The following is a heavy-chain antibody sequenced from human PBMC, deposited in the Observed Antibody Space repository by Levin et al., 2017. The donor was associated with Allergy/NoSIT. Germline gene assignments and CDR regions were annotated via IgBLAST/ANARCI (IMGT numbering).Heavy chain of an antibody. D-gene: IGHD1-26*01. V-gene: IGHV3-53*01. CDR3: ARFQSYSGDAFDI. CDR2: IYTGGST. CDR1: GFTVSRNY. J-gene: IGHJ3*02. Sequence: GGSLRLSCTTSGFTVSRNYMNWVRQAPGKGLEWVSVIYTGGSTYYADSVKGRFTITRDNSRNTVYLQMNSLRAEDTAVYYCARFQSYSGDAFDIWGLGTMVTVSS.